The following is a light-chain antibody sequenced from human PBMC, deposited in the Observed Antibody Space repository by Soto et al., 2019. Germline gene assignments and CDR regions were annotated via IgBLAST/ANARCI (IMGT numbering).Light chain of an antibody. CDR2: EDT. CDR1: SGSIASNY. V-gene: IGLV6-57*01. J-gene: IGLJ2*01. CDR3: QSSDNISVV. Sequence: NFMLTQPHSVSESPGKTVTISCTRSSGSIASNYVQWYQQRPGSSPTTVIYEDTQRPSGVPDRFSGSIDSSSNSASLTISGLKTEDEADYYCQSSDNISVVFGGGTQLTVL.